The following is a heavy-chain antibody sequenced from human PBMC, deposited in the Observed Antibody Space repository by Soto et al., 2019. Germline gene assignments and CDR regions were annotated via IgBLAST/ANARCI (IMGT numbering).Heavy chain of an antibody. D-gene: IGHD3-16*01. V-gene: IGHV4-39*01. CDR1: GDSIATGGNN. CDR3: ARCRDTHQFGGLDV. CDR2: VYYSASS. J-gene: IGHJ1*01. Sequence: SETLSLTCTVSGDSIATGGNNWDWIRQSPGGKLEWIGSVYYSASSYYNPSLRSRVTISLNLSTNQISLRLTSVTAADAGVYFCARCRDTHQFGGLDVWGQGTLVTVSS.